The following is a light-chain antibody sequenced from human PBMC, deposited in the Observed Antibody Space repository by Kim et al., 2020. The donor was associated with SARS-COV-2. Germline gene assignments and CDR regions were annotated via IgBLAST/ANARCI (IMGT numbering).Light chain of an antibody. CDR1: VLAKRY. Sequence: VSPERTARITGSGDVLAKRYGRRFQQKRGQATVLVIYKGNGRPSGIPERFSGSSSGTTVTLTISGAQVEDEADYYCYSAADNNLVFGGGTQLTVL. CDR2: KGN. J-gene: IGLJ3*02. V-gene: IGLV3-27*01. CDR3: YSAADNNLV.